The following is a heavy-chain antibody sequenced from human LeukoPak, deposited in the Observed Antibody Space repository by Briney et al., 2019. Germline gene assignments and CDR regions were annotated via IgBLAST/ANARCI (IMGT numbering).Heavy chain of an antibody. CDR2: IYHSGST. CDR1: GGSISSGGYY. CDR3: AISTNGDRIVGATHLDY. V-gene: IGHV4-30-2*01. Sequence: SQTLSLTCTVSGGSISSGGYYWSWIRQPPGKGLEWIGYIYHSGSTNYNPSLKSRVTISVDTPKNQFSLKLSSVTAADTAVYYCAISTNGDRIVGATHLDYWGQGTLVTVSS. J-gene: IGHJ4*02. D-gene: IGHD1-26*01.